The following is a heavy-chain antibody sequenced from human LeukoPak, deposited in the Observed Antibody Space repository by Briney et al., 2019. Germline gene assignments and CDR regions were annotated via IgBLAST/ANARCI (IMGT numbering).Heavy chain of an antibody. CDR1: GGSFSGYY. V-gene: IGHV4-34*01. CDR2: INHSGST. D-gene: IGHD3-10*01. Sequence: SETLSLTCAVYGGSFSGYYWSWIRQPLGKGLEWIGEINHSGSTNYNPSLKSRVTISLDTSKNQFSLMLSSVTAADTAVYYCARGGNYRPYYFDYWGRGTLVTVSS. J-gene: IGHJ4*02. CDR3: ARGGNYRPYYFDY.